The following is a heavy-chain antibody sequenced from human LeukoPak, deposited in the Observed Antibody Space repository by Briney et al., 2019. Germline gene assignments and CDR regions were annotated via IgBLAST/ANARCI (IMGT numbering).Heavy chain of an antibody. CDR2: ISDGSRDT. CDR1: GLTFSSYT. D-gene: IGHD5-12*01. Sequence: GGSLRLSCAPSGLTFSSYTMNWVRQTPGKGLDWVSTISDGSRDTHYAASVKGRFTISRDEFLNTLYLQMSSLRVDDTAVYYCATRLRNHFDYWGQGTQVTVSS. V-gene: IGHV3-23*01. J-gene: IGHJ4*02. CDR3: ATRLRNHFDY.